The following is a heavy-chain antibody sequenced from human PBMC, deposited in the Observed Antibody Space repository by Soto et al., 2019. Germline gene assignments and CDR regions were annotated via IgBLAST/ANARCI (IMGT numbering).Heavy chain of an antibody. CDR3: AKALWFGESSHYFDY. J-gene: IGHJ4*02. CDR2: TGSSGGAI. CDR1: GFGFDRYA. V-gene: IGHV3-23*01. D-gene: IGHD3-10*01. Sequence: EVQLLESGEGLVQVGGSLRLSCVGSGFGFDRYAMSWVRQAPGKRLEWDSGTGSSGGAIVYADSVRGRFTISRDNSGNALYLHMNSLRAGDTAVYYCAKALWFGESSHYFDYWGQGTLVTVSS.